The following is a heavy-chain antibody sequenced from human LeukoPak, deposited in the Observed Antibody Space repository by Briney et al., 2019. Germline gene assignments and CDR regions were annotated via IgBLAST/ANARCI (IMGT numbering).Heavy chain of an antibody. V-gene: IGHV3-23*01. CDR2: ISGSVDRT. CDR3: AKGMWDYAYDY. J-gene: IGHJ4*02. D-gene: IGHD4-17*01. CDR1: GFTFSSYA. Sequence: PGGSLRLSCVASGFTFSSYAMTWVRQAPGKGLEWVSSISGSVDRTHYADSVKGRFTISRDNSKNTLYLQMNSLRADDTAVYYCAKGMWDYAYDYWGQGTRVTVSS.